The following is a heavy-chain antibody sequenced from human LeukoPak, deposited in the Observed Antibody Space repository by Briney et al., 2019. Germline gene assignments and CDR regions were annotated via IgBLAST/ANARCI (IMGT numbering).Heavy chain of an antibody. CDR3: AKAKGGKAGGNAFDI. V-gene: IGHV4-31*03. CDR1: GGFLSSGGYY. CDR2: IYYSGST. D-gene: IGHD4-23*01. Sequence: SETLSLTCTVSGGFLSSGGYYWRWLRQHPGKGLEWIGYIYYSGSTYYNPSLKSRVTISVETFKNQFSLKQRHVNAADHAGYYCAKAKGGKAGGNAFDIWGQGTMVTVSS. J-gene: IGHJ3*02.